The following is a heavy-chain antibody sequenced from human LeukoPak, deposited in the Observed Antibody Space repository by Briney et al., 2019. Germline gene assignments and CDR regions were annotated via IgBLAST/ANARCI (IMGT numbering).Heavy chain of an antibody. CDR3: AKDLYGPGTFFDY. D-gene: IGHD3-10*01. J-gene: IGHJ4*02. CDR2: SYNGGGT. Sequence: GGSLRLSCAASGFTFSNYAMSWLRQARGKGLEWVSTSYNGGGTHYADSVKGRFTISRDNSQNSLYLQMNSLRSEDTAIYFCAKDLYGPGTFFDYWGQGTLVTVSS. V-gene: IGHV3-23*01. CDR1: GFTFSNYA.